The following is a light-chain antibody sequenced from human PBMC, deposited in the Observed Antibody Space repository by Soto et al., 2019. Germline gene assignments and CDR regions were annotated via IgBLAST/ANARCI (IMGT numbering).Light chain of an antibody. J-gene: IGLJ1*01. CDR1: SSDVGGYNY. CDR2: DVS. CDR3: SSYRYSSTLLYV. Sequence: QSVLTQPASVSGSPGQSITISCTGTSSDVGGYNYVSWYQQHPGKAPKLMIYDVSNRPSGVSNRFSGSKSGNTASLTISGLQAEDAADYYCSSYRYSSTLLYVFGTGTKLTVL. V-gene: IGLV2-14*03.